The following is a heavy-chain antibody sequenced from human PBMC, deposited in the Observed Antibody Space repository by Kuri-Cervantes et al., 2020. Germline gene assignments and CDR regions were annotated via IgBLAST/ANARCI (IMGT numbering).Heavy chain of an antibody. CDR1: GYTFTSYG. V-gene: IGHV1-18*01. J-gene: IGHJ4*02. CDR2: ISAYNGNT. Sequence: ASVKVSCKASGYTFTSYGISWVRQAPGQGLEWTGWISAYNGNTNYAQKLQGRVTMTTDTSTSTAYMELRSLRSDDTAVYYCAISEGHAGSGFPLLSYWGQGTLVTVSS. CDR3: AISEGHAGSGFPLLSY. D-gene: IGHD6-19*01.